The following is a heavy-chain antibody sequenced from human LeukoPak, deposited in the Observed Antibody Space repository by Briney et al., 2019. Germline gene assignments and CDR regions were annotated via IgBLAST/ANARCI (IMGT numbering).Heavy chain of an antibody. Sequence: PGGSLRLSCAASGFTFDDYAMHWVRQAPGKGLEWVSGISWNSGSLGYADSVKGRFTISRDNAKNSLYLQMNSLRAEDTALYYCAKGGRAAAGNIFDYWGQGTLVTVSS. CDR2: ISWNSGSL. V-gene: IGHV3-9*01. D-gene: IGHD6-13*01. CDR3: AKGGRAAAGNIFDY. J-gene: IGHJ4*02. CDR1: GFTFDDYA.